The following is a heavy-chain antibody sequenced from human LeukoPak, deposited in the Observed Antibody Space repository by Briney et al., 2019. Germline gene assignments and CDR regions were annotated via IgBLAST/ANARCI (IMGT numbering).Heavy chain of an antibody. CDR3: ARVRLLWFGELLGIGYYFDY. Sequence: SETLSLTCTVSGGSISSSSHYWGWIRPPPGKGLEWIGSIYYSGSTYYNPSLKSRVTISVDTSKNQFSLKLSSVTAADTAVYYCARVRLLWFGELLGIGYYFDYWGQGTLVTVSS. D-gene: IGHD3-10*01. CDR2: IYYSGST. V-gene: IGHV4-39*07. J-gene: IGHJ4*02. CDR1: GGSISSSSHY.